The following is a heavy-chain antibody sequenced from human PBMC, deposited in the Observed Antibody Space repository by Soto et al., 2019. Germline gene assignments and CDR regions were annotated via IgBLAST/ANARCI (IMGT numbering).Heavy chain of an antibody. CDR3: AHRVLRTVFGLVTTTAIYFDF. CDR1: GFSLTTSGVG. V-gene: IGHV2-5*02. Sequence: QITLNESGPTVVRPTETLTLTCRFSGFSLTTSGVGVGWIRQSPGKAPEWLALIYWDDDKRYSASLKSRRTITKDTSKNPVVLTVSDLDPTDTATYYCAHRVLRTVFGLVTTTAIYFDFWGQGTPVAVSS. CDR2: IYWDDDK. D-gene: IGHD3-3*01. J-gene: IGHJ4*02.